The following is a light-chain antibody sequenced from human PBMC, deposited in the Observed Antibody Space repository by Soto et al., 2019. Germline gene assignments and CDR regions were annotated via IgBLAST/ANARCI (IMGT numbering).Light chain of an antibody. V-gene: IGLV1-40*01. CDR1: SSNIGAGYD. CDR2: GNT. CDR3: LSFDSSLSVV. J-gene: IGLJ2*01. Sequence: QAVVTQPPSVSGAPGQRVTISCTGSSSNIGAGYDVHWYQQLPGRAPKLLIYGNTNRPSGVPDRFSGSKSGTSASLAITGLQAEDEADYYCLSFDSSLSVVFGGGTKRTGL.